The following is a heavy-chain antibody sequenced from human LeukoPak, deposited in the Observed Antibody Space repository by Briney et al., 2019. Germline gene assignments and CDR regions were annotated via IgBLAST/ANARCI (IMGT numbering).Heavy chain of an antibody. V-gene: IGHV3-9*01. CDR3: AKETKVGENLYYFDY. CDR1: GFKFNDYA. J-gene: IGHJ4*02. D-gene: IGHD1-26*01. Sequence: PGGPLRLSCVASGFKFNDYAMHWVRQAPGKGLEWVSGLIGYADSVKGRFIISRDNAKNSLYLEMNSLRPEDSALYYCAKETKVGENLYYFDYWGRGTLVTVSS. CDR2: LI.